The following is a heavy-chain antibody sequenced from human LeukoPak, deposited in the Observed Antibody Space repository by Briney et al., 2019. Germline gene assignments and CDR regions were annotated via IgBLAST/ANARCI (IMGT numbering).Heavy chain of an antibody. CDR2: IYYSGST. Sequence: SETLSLTCTVSGGSISSSSYYWGWIRQPPGKGLEWIGSIYYSGSTYYNPSLKSRVTISVDTSKNQFSLKLSSVTAADTAVYYCARQGPYCSSTSCWYFDYWGQGTLVTVSS. CDR3: ARQGPYCSSTSCWYFDY. V-gene: IGHV4-39*01. CDR1: GGSISSSSYY. D-gene: IGHD2-2*01. J-gene: IGHJ4*02.